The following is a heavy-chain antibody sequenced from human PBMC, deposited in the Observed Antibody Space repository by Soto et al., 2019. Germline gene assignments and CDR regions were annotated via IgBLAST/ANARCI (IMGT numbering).Heavy chain of an antibody. CDR2: TDPSDSDT. J-gene: IGHJ6*02. Sequence: GESLKISCKGSGYSFTSYWISWVRQLPGKGLEWLGRTDPSDSDTNYSPSFQGHVTISADKSISTAYLQWSSLKASDTAMYYCARTDFWTGYKASDVWGQGTTVTVSS. D-gene: IGHD3-3*01. CDR1: GYSFTSYW. CDR3: ARTDFWTGYKASDV. V-gene: IGHV5-10-1*01.